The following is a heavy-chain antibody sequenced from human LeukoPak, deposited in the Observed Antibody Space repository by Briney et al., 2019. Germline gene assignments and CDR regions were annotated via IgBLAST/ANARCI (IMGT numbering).Heavy chain of an antibody. CDR1: GFTFSDYA. CDR2: ISGGGDST. V-gene: IGHV3-23*01. D-gene: IGHD1-26*01. CDR3: VKRPVVGGTTGKYFDH. Sequence: GGSLRLSCAASGFTFSDYAMTWVRQTPGKGLEWVSVISGGGDSTDYADSMKGRFTISRDNSKNTLYLQMSSLRAEDTAVYYCVKRPVVGGTTGKYFDHWGQGTLVTVSA. J-gene: IGHJ4*02.